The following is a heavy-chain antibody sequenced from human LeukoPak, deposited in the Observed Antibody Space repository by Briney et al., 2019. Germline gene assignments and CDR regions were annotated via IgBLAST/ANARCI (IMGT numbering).Heavy chain of an antibody. D-gene: IGHD2-2*01. CDR2: IYYSGST. V-gene: IGHV4-39*01. CDR3: ARRSGRYCSSTSCSDY. CDR1: GVSISSSSYY. J-gene: IGHJ4*02. Sequence: SETLSLTCTVSGVSISSSSYYWGWIRQPPGKGLEWIGSIYYSGSTYYNPSLKSRVTISVDTSKNQFSLKLSSVTAADTAVYYCARRSGRYCSSTSCSDYWGQGTLVTVSS.